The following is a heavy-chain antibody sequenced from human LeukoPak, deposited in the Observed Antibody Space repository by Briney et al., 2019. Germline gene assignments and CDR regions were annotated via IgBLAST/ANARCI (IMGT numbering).Heavy chain of an antibody. D-gene: IGHD3-10*01. CDR2: VYYSGST. CDR1: GGSISSYQ. V-gene: IGHV4-59*08. CDR3: AGHDYYGSGSYR. J-gene: IGHJ5*02. Sequence: PSETLSLTCTVSGGSISSYQWSWIRQPPGKGLEWIGYVYYSGSTKYNPSLKSRVTISGDTSKNQFSLKLISVTAADAAVYYCAGHDYYGSGSYRWGQGTPVTVCS.